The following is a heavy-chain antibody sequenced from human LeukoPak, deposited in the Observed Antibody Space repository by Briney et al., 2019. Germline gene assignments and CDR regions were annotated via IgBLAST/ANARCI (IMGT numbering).Heavy chain of an antibody. J-gene: IGHJ4*02. CDR3: ARSGGGSGSYKSPYYFDY. CDR2: IKQDGSEK. V-gene: IGHV3-7*01. Sequence: GGSLRLSCAASGFTFSSYWMSWVRQAPGKGLEWVANIKQDGSEKYYVDSVKGRFTISRDNAKNSLYLQMNSLRAEDTAVYYCARSGGGSGSYKSPYYFDYWGQGTLVTVSS. CDR1: GFTFSSYW. D-gene: IGHD3-10*01.